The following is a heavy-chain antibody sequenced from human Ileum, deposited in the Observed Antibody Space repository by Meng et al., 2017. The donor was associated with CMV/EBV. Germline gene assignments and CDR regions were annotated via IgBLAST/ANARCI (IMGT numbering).Heavy chain of an antibody. V-gene: IGHV7-4-1*02. CDR3: ARDGLSGRYFDY. D-gene: IGHD1-26*01. CDR2: INTNTGNP. Sequence: CKASGYNFTSNNISWVRPAPGHGPEWMGWINTNTGNPTYAQGFTGRFVFSLDTSVSTTYLQISSLKAEDTAVYYCARDGLSGRYFDYWGQGTLVTVSS. CDR1: GYNFTSNN. J-gene: IGHJ4*02.